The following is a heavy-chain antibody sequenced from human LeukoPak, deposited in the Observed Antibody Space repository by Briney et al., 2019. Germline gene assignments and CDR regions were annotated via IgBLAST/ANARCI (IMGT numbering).Heavy chain of an antibody. Sequence: GSLILSCVVSGFTFSRHWMTWVRQAPGKGLEWVANIKPDGSDKYYVDSVKGRFTVSRDNARNSLYLQMDSLRAEDTAVYYCARLKGTTSVFDYWGQGTLVTVSS. CDR1: GFTFSRHW. CDR3: ARLKGTTSVFDY. CDR2: IKPDGSDK. J-gene: IGHJ4*02. V-gene: IGHV3-7*03. D-gene: IGHD4-17*01.